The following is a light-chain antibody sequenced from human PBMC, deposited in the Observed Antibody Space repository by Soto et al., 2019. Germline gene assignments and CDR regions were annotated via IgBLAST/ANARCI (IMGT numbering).Light chain of an antibody. V-gene: IGLV2-11*01. Sequence: QSALTQPRSVSGSPGQSVTISCTGTSSDVGDYNYVSWYEQRPGKAPKVMIYDVSRRPSGVTDRFSGSKSGNTASLTISGLQAEDEADYYCCSYAGSYTWVFGGGTKLTVL. CDR1: SSDVGDYNY. CDR2: DVS. J-gene: IGLJ3*02. CDR3: CSYAGSYTWV.